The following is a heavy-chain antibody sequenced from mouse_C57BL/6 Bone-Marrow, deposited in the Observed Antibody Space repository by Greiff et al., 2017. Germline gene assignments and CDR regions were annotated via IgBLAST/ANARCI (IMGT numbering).Heavy chain of an antibody. J-gene: IGHJ2*01. V-gene: IGHV1-55*01. Sequence: QVQLQQPGAELVKPGASVKMSCTASGYTFTSYWITWVKQRPGQGLEWIGDIYPGSGTTNYNEKFKSKATLTVETSSSTAYMQLSSLTSEDSEVYYCARSTTVVRKTFDYWGQGTTLTVSS. CDR3: ARSTTVVRKTFDY. CDR1: GYTFTSYW. D-gene: IGHD1-1*01. CDR2: IYPGSGTT.